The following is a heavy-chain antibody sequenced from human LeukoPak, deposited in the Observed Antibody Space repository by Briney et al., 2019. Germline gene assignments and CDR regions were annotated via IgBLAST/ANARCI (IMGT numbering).Heavy chain of an antibody. CDR1: GFTFDDYT. CDR2: ISWDGGST. Sequence: KSGGSLRLSCAASGFTFDDYTMHWVRQAPGKGLEWVSLISWDGGSTYYADSVKGRFTISRDNSKNSLYLQMNSLRTEDTALYYCAKSLHIVATGGLFDYWGQGTLVTVSS. V-gene: IGHV3-43*01. D-gene: IGHD5-12*01. CDR3: AKSLHIVATGGLFDY. J-gene: IGHJ4*02.